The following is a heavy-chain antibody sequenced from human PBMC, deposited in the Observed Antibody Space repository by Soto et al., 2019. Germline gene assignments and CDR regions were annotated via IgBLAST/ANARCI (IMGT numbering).Heavy chain of an antibody. J-gene: IGHJ6*02. D-gene: IGHD3-3*01. V-gene: IGHV4-34*01. CDR1: GGSFSGYY. CDR2: INHSGST. Sequence: SETLSLTCAVYGGSFSGYYWSWIRQPPGKGLEWIGEINHSGSTNYNPSLKSRVTISVDTSKNQFSLKLSSVTAADTAVYYCARARHSSYYDFWSGSYTYYYYGMDGWGQGTKVTVSS. CDR3: ARARHSSYYDFWSGSYTYYYYGMDG.